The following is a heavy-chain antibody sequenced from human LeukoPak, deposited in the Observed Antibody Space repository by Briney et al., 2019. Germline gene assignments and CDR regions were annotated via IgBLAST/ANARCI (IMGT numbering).Heavy chain of an antibody. V-gene: IGHV4-38-2*01. CDR2: IYHSGST. CDR3: ARAPRFLEWFPYYYYMDV. Sequence: PSETLSLTCAVSSYSISIGYYWGWIRQPPGKGLEWIGTIYHSGSTYYNPSLKSRVTISVDTSKSQFSLKLSSVTAADTAVYYCARAPRFLEWFPYYYYMDVWGKGTTVTVSS. CDR1: SYSISIGYY. D-gene: IGHD3-3*01. J-gene: IGHJ6*03.